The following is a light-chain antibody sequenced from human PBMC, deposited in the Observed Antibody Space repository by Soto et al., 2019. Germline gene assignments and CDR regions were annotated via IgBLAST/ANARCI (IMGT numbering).Light chain of an antibody. V-gene: IGKV1-5*01. CDR2: DAS. CDR3: QQYNSYLTWT. CDR1: QSISSW. Sequence: DIQMTQSPSTVSASVGDRVTIPCRASQSISSWLAWYQQKPGKAPKLLIYDASSLESGVPSRFSGSGSGTEFTLTISSLQPDDFATYYCQQYNSYLTWTFGQGTKVDIK. J-gene: IGKJ1*01.